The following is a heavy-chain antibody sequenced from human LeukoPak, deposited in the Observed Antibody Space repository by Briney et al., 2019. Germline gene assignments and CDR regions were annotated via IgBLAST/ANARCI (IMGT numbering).Heavy chain of an antibody. D-gene: IGHD3-10*01. CDR1: GFTFDDYA. Sequence: PGRSLRLSCAASGFTFDDYAMHWVRQAPGKGLEWVAVIWYDGSNKYYADAVKGRFTISRDNSKNTLYLQMSSLRAEDTAVYYCAKDYYGPSGGIDYWGQGTLVTVSS. CDR3: AKDYYGPSGGIDY. J-gene: IGHJ4*02. V-gene: IGHV3-33*06. CDR2: IWYDGSNK.